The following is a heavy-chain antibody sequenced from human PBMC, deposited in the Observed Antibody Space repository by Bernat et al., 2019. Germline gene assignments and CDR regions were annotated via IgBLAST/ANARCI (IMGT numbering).Heavy chain of an antibody. V-gene: IGHV3-30-3*01. Sequence: QVQLVESGGGVVQPGRSLRLSCAASGFTFSSYAMHWVRQAPGKGLEWVAVISYDGSNKYYADSVKGRFTISRDNSKNTLYLQMNSLRAEDTAVYYCARAQGSGSYRPRDLRPKRTIDYWGQGTLVTVSS. CDR1: GFTFSSYA. CDR2: ISYDGSNK. CDR3: ARAQGSGSYRPRDLRPKRTIDY. D-gene: IGHD1-26*01. J-gene: IGHJ4*02.